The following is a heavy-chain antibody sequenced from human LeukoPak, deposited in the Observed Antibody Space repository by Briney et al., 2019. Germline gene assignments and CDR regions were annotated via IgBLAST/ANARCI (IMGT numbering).Heavy chain of an antibody. J-gene: IGHJ4*02. Sequence: GGSLRLSCAASGFTFSSYWMSWVRQAPGKGLEWVANIKQDGSEKYYVDSVKGRFTISRDNAKNSLYLQMNSLRAEDTAVYYCARDWVYYYDSSGSLDYWGQGTLVTVSS. CDR3: ARDWVYYYDSSGSLDY. CDR1: GFTFSSYW. D-gene: IGHD3-22*01. V-gene: IGHV3-7*01. CDR2: IKQDGSEK.